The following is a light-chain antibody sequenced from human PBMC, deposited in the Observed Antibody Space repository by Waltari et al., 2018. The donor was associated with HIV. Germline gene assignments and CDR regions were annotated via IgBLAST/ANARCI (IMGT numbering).Light chain of an antibody. Sequence: QSVLTPPPSVSAAPGQKVTISCSGSTPNMGNDYVSCYQHVPGAAPRLLIYDNNKRPSGIPDRFSGSRSGTSATLGITGLQTGDEAHYYCGTWDRSLSAAVFGGGTKLTVL. CDR1: TPNMGNDY. CDR2: DNN. CDR3: GTWDRSLSAAV. J-gene: IGLJ3*02. V-gene: IGLV1-51*01.